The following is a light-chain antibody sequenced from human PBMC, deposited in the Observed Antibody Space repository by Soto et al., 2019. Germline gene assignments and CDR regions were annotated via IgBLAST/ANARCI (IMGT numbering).Light chain of an antibody. CDR3: QQRSDWPPIT. J-gene: IGKJ5*01. CDR1: QSVNKY. Sequence: EIVMTQSPATLSVSPGERATLSCRASQSVNKYLAWYRHKPGQPXRLLIYDASYRATGIPDRFSGSGSATDFILTISSLEPEDFAVYYCQQRSDWPPITFGQGTRLDIK. CDR2: DAS. V-gene: IGKV3-11*01.